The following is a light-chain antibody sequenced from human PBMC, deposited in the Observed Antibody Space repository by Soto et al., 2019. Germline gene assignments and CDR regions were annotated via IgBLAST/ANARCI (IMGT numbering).Light chain of an antibody. CDR2: KAS. V-gene: IGKV1-5*03. Sequence: DIPMTQSPSSLSASLLDRVTIXCRASQTIDSWLAWYQQRPGKPPNLLIYKASTLASGVPSRFSGSGSGTEFTLTINSLQPDDFATYYCQQYHIYSGTFGQGTKVDIK. CDR1: QTIDSW. CDR3: QQYHIYSGT. J-gene: IGKJ1*01.